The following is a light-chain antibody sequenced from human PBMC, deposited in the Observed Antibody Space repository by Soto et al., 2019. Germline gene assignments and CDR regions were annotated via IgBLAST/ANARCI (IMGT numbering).Light chain of an antibody. J-gene: IGKJ5*01. CDR1: QSVSAR. CDR2: DVF. Sequence: EIRLTQNADRLPLSPEQKATHSCGASQSVSARLAWYKHKPGQPPRLLISDVFNRAPGVAERFSGSWSETDFTLNIRRLESEDSALYYCQHYRGGHPIAFGQGTRLEIK. CDR3: QHYRGGHPIA. V-gene: IGKV3-20*01.